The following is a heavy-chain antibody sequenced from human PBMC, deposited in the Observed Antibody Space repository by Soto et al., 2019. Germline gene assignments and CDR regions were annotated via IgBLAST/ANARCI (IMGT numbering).Heavy chain of an antibody. CDR2: ISYDGSNK. Sequence: QVQLVESGGGVVQPGRSLRLSCAASGFTFSSYGMHWVRQAPGKGLEWVAVISYDGSNKYYADSVKGRFTISRDNSKNTLYLQMNSLRAEDTAVDYCAPCPCYGAYSSCGQGTLVTVSS. CDR3: APCPCYGAYSS. J-gene: IGHJ5*02. D-gene: IGHD4-17*01. V-gene: IGHV3-30*03. CDR1: GFTFSSYG.